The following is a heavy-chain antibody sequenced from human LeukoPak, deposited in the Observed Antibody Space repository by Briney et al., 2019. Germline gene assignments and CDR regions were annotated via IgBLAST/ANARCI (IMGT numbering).Heavy chain of an antibody. CDR1: GGTFSSYA. D-gene: IGHD6-19*01. CDR2: IIPILGIA. J-gene: IGHJ4*02. CDR3: AREYSSGWYTS. V-gene: IGHV1-69*04. Sequence: SVKVSCKASGGTFSSYAISWVRQAPGQGLEWMGRIIPILGIANYAQKFQGRVTITADKSTSTAYMELSSLRSENTAVYYCAREYSSGWYTSWGQGTLVTVSS.